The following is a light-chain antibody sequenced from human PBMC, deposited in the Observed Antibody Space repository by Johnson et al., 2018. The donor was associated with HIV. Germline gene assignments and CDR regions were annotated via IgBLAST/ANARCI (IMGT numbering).Light chain of an antibody. V-gene: IGLV1-51*02. CDR1: SSDMGNYA. CDR3: GTCDSSLLVGF. Sequence: QSILTQPPSVSAAPGQKVTISCSGSSSDMGNYAVSWYQQLPGTAPKLLLYENNKRPSGIPDRFSVSKTGTSATLGITGLQTGDEADYYCGTCDSSLLVGFFGTGTKVTVL. CDR2: ENN. J-gene: IGLJ1*01.